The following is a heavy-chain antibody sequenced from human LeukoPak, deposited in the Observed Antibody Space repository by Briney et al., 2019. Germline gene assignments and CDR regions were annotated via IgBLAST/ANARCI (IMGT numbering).Heavy chain of an antibody. Sequence: ASVKVSCKASGYTFTSYYMHWVRQAPGQGLEWMGIINPSGGSTSYAQKFQGRVTMTRDTSTSTVYMELSNLRSEDTAVYYCARGLYYYDSSGSIDAFDIWGQGTMVTVSS. J-gene: IGHJ3*02. CDR3: ARGLYYYDSSGSIDAFDI. CDR2: INPSGGST. CDR1: GYTFTSYY. V-gene: IGHV1-46*01. D-gene: IGHD3-22*01.